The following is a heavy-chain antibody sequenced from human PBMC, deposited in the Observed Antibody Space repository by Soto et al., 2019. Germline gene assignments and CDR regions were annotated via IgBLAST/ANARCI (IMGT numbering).Heavy chain of an antibody. CDR2: IYWDDDK. D-gene: IGHD2-15*01. CDR1: GFSLSTSGVG. Sequence: QITLKESGPTLVKPTQTLTLTCTFSGFSLSTSGVGVGWIRQPPGKALEWLALIYWDDDKRYSPSLKSRLTITQDTSKNQVVLTMTNMDPVDTATYYCAHRRGRYCSGGSCYFDYWGQGTLVTVSS. CDR3: AHRRGRYCSGGSCYFDY. J-gene: IGHJ4*02. V-gene: IGHV2-5*02.